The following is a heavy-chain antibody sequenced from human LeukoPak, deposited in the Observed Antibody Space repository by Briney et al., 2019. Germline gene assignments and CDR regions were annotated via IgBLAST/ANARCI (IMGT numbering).Heavy chain of an antibody. V-gene: IGHV4-38-2*02. D-gene: IGHD5-24*01. J-gene: IGHJ5*02. CDR3: SRHPSGRMWLQQGGWFAP. CDR2: SYHTGTS. CDR1: GYSISSGYY. Sequence: SETLSLTCTVSGYSISSGYYWGWMRQSPGEWLGWMVSSYHTGTSYYNPPLKTRVTISVETSKNQFSLKLTTVTPAAPPVFYCSRHPSGRMWLQQGGWFAPWGQGTLVTVST.